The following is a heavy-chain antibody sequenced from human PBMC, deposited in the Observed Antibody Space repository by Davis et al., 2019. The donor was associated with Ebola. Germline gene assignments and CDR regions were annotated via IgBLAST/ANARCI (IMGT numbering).Heavy chain of an antibody. CDR1: GFTFSSYA. J-gene: IGHJ4*02. CDR2: FSGSGGST. Sequence: PGGSLRLSCAASGFTFSSYAMSWVRQAPGKGLEWVSAFSGSGGSTYYADSVKGRFTLSRANSKNTLYLQMNSLRAEDTAVYYGAKSWRRELYSGNDTWGSYRYHFDYWGQGTLVTVSS. V-gene: IGHV3-23*01. D-gene: IGHD3-16*02. CDR3: AKSWRRELYSGNDTWGSYRYHFDY.